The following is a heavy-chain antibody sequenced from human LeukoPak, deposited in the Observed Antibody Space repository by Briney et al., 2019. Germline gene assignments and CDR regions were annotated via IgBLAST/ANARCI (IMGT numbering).Heavy chain of an antibody. CDR3: AKVGILTGYYGWIDY. D-gene: IGHD3-9*01. V-gene: IGHV3-23*01. CDR1: GFTFSSYA. Sequence: GGWLRLSCAASGFTFSSYAMSWVRPAPGKGLEWVSAISGSGGSTYYADSVKGRFAISRDNSKNTLYLQMNSLRAEDTAVYYCAKVGILTGYYGWIDYWGQGTLVTVSS. J-gene: IGHJ4*02. CDR2: ISGSGGST.